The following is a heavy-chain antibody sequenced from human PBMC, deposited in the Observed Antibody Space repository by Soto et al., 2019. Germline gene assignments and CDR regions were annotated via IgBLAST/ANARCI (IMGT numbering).Heavy chain of an antibody. D-gene: IGHD3-3*01. CDR1: GYTFTGYY. Sequence: ASVKVSCKASGYTFTGYYMHWVRQAPGQGLEWMGWINPNSGGTNYAQKFQGRVTMTRDTSISTAYMELSRLRSDDTVVYYCARKAPRARHYDFWSGPSYGMDVWGQGTTVTVSS. J-gene: IGHJ6*02. CDR3: ARKAPRARHYDFWSGPSYGMDV. CDR2: INPNSGGT. V-gene: IGHV1-2*02.